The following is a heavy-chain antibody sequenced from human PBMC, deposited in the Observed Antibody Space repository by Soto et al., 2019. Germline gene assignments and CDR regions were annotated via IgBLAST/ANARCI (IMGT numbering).Heavy chain of an antibody. J-gene: IGHJ6*02. D-gene: IGHD6-19*01. V-gene: IGHV5-10-1*01. CDR1: GYSFTSYW. CDR2: IDPSDSYT. CDR3: ARQVAGPRSGMDV. Sequence: GESLKISCKGSGYSFTSYWITWVRQMPGKGLEWMGRIDPSDSYTDYSPSFKGHVTISVDKSISAAYLQWSSLKASDTAMYYCARQVAGPRSGMDVWGQGTTVTVSS.